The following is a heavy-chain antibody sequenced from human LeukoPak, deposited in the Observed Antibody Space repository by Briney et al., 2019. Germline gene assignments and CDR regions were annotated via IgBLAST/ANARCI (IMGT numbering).Heavy chain of an antibody. CDR3: AREEGGYFDY. J-gene: IGHJ4*02. CDR2: IYSGGST. Sequence: GGSLRLSCAASGLIVSSNYMSWVRQAPGKGLEWVSVIYSGGSTYYADSVKGRFTISRDNAKNSLYLQMSSLRAEDTALYYCAREEGGYFDYWGQGTLVTVSS. D-gene: IGHD3-16*01. CDR1: GLIVSSNY. V-gene: IGHV3-53*01.